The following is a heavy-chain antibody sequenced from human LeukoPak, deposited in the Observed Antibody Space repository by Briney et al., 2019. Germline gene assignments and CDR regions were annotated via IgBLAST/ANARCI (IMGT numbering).Heavy chain of an antibody. V-gene: IGHV1-58*02. CDR2: IVVGSGNT. D-gene: IGHD2-2*02. CDR1: GFTFTDSA. Sequence: ASVKVSCKASGFTFTDSAMQWVRQARGQRPEWIGWIVVGSGNTNYAQKFQERLTITRDMSTSTTYMELSRLRSEDTAVYYCAAFIPKGSPSDWGQGTLVTVSS. CDR3: AAFIPKGSPSD. J-gene: IGHJ4*02.